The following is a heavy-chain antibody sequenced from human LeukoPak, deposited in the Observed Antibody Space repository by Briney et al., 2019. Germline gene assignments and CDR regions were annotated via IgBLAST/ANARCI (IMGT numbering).Heavy chain of an antibody. CDR1: GFTFDDYG. CDR2: INWNGGST. D-gene: IGHD3-16*01. V-gene: IGHV3-20*04. CDR3: AKCSSSYGNDALDI. Sequence: GGSLRLSCAASGFTFDDYGMSWVRQAPGKGLEWVSGINWNGGSTGYADSVKGRFSISRDNSKNTVYLHMNSLRAEDTAIYYCAKCSSSYGNDALDIWGQGTMVTVSS. J-gene: IGHJ3*02.